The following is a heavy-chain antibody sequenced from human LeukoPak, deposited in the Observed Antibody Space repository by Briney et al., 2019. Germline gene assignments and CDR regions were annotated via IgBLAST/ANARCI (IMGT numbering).Heavy chain of an antibody. CDR1: GGSFSDYY. Sequence: ETLSLTCAVYGGSFSDYYWSWVPPAPGKGLEWVGRIKSKTDGGKTAYAAPVKGRFTISRDDSKNTLYLQMNSLKTEDTAVYYCTTDPFTGIVVVPAASELDYWGQGTVVTVSS. J-gene: IGHJ4*02. D-gene: IGHD2-2*01. CDR3: TTDPFTGIVVVPAASELDY. CDR2: IKSKTDGGKT. V-gene: IGHV3-15*01.